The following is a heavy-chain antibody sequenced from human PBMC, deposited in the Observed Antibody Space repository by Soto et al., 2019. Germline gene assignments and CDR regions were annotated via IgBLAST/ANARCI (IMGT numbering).Heavy chain of an antibody. CDR3: ARHGFGSLHGLVDV. Sequence: QVQLQESGPGLVKPSETLSLTCTVSGGSITNYYCSWFRQPPGKGLEWIGYIQYNGYSAYNLSLKGRVTMSTDTSTTQFSLMLESVPATDTAVYYCARHGFGSLHGLVDVWGQGPTVIVSS. V-gene: IGHV4-59*08. J-gene: IGHJ6*02. CDR2: IQYNGYS. D-gene: IGHD3-10*01. CDR1: GGSITNYY.